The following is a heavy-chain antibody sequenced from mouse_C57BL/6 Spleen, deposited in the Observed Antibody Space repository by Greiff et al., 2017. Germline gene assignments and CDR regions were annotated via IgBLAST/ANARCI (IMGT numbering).Heavy chain of an antibody. V-gene: IGHV1-85*01. CDR2: IYPRDGST. D-gene: IGHD1-1*01. CDR1: GYTFTSYD. Sequence: VQLQQSGPELVKPGASVKLSCKASGYTFTSYDINWVKQRPGQGLEWIGWIYPRDGSTKYNEKFKGKATLTVDTSSSTAYMELHSLTSEDSAVYVCARRGFSTVVARYFDGWGTGTTVTVSS. J-gene: IGHJ1*03. CDR3: ARRGFSTVVARYFDG.